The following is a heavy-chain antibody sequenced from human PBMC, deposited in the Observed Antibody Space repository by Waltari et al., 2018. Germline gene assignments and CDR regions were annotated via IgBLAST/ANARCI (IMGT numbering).Heavy chain of an antibody. CDR1: GCTVSSNY. CDR2: FYCGGST. V-gene: IGHV3-53*01. CDR3: ARGSRDGYNWGFDY. Sequence: EVQLVESGGGLIQPGGSLRLSCAASGCTVSSNYMSWVRQAPGKGLEWVSVFYCGGSTYYADSVKGRFTISRDNSKNTLYLQMNSLRAEDTAVYYCARGSRDGYNWGFDYWGQGTLVTVSS. J-gene: IGHJ4*02. D-gene: IGHD5-12*01.